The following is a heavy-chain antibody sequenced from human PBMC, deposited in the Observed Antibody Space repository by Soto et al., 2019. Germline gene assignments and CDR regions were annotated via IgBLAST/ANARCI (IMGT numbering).Heavy chain of an antibody. CDR3: ARVIASAADFAY. CDR1: GYTFTSYG. V-gene: IGHV1-18*01. CDR2: ISGYNGNT. D-gene: IGHD6-13*01. J-gene: IGHJ4*02. Sequence: QVQLVQSGAEVQKPGASVQVSCTASGYTFTSYGIGWVRQATGQGLAWMGWISGYNGNTNYAQTPRGRVTMTRETPTCPAYMELRSLRSDDTAGYSGARVIASAADFAYWGQGTLVTVSS.